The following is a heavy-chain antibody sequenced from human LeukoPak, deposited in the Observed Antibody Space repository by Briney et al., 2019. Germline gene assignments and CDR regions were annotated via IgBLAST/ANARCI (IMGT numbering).Heavy chain of an antibody. CDR1: GFTFSSYS. Sequence: GGSLRLSCAASGFTFSSYSMNWVRRAPGKGLEWVSSISRSSSSINYADSVKGRFTISRDNSKNSLYLQMNSLRAEDTAVYFCARRSGVPIDYWGQGTLVTVSS. J-gene: IGHJ4*01. CDR2: ISRSSSSI. CDR3: ARRSGVPIDY. D-gene: IGHD6-25*01. V-gene: IGHV3-21*01.